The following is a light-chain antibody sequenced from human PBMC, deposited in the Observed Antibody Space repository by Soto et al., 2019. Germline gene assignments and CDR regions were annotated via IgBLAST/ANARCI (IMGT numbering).Light chain of an antibody. J-gene: IGLJ2*01. V-gene: IGLV2-11*01. CDR1: SSDVGGYNR. CDR3: CSYAGSYSWV. CDR2: DVT. Sequence: QSALTQPPSVSGSPGQSVTIPCTGTSSDVGGYNRVSRYQQPPGTAPKLMIYDVTKRPSGVPDRISGSKSGNTASLTISGLQAEDEADYYCCSYAGSYSWVFGGGTKLTVL.